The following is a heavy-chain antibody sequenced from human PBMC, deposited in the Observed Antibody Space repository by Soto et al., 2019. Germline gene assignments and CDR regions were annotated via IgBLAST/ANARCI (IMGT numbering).Heavy chain of an antibody. Sequence: SETLSLTCTVSGGSISSGDYYWSWIRQPPGKGLEWIGYVYYSGSTYYNPSLKSRVTISVDTSKNQFSLKLSSVTAADTAVYYCASASSGYYLRYYYGMDVWGQGTTVTVSS. CDR1: GGSISSGDYY. V-gene: IGHV4-30-4*01. CDR3: ASASSGYYLRYYYGMDV. CDR2: VYYSGST. D-gene: IGHD3-3*01. J-gene: IGHJ6*02.